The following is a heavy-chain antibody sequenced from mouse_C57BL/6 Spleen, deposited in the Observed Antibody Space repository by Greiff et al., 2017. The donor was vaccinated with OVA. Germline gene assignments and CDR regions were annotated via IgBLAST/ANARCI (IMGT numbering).Heavy chain of an antibody. V-gene: IGHV5-16*01. CDR1: GFTFSDYY. CDR3: ARVYDGYQGYYFDY. D-gene: IGHD2-3*01. J-gene: IGHJ2*01. Sequence: EVQVVESEGGLVQPGSSMKLSCTASGFTFSDYYMAWVRQVPEKGLEWVANINYDGSSTYYLDSLKSRFIISRDNAKNILYLQMSSLKSEDTATYYCARVYDGYQGYYFDYWGQGTTLTVSS. CDR2: INYDGSST.